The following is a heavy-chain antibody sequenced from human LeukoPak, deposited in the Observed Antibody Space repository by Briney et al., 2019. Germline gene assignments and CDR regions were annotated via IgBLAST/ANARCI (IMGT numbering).Heavy chain of an antibody. CDR2: IQYDGSNK. D-gene: IGHD3-3*01. CDR3: AKPYYDFWSDWARHNWFDP. J-gene: IGHJ5*02. V-gene: IGHV3-30*02. CDR1: GFTFSNYG. Sequence: GGSLRLSCAASGFTFSNYGMHWVRQAPGKGLEWVAFIQYDGSNKYYADSVKGRFTISRDNSKNTLYLQMNSLRVEDTALYYCAKPYYDFWSDWARHNWFDPWGQGTLVTVSS.